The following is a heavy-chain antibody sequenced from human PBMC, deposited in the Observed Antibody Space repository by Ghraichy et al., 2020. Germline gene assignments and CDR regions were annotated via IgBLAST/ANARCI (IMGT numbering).Heavy chain of an antibody. J-gene: IGHJ4*02. Sequence: SETLSLTCTVSGGSISSSSYYWGWIRQPPGKGLEWIGSIYYSGSTYYNPSLKSRVTISVDTSKNQFSLKLSSVTAADTAVYYCARQSRGGQDGYNSGIYWGQGTLVTVSS. CDR2: IYYSGST. D-gene: IGHD5-24*01. CDR3: ARQSRGGQDGYNSGIY. CDR1: GGSISSSSYY. V-gene: IGHV4-39*01.